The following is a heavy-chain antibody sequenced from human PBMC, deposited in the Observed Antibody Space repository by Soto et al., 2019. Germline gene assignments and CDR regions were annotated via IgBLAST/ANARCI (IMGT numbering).Heavy chain of an antibody. CDR1: GFTFTSSA. CDR3: AAGRGDYSSGYYYGPY. CDR2: IVVGSGNT. D-gene: IGHD3-22*01. V-gene: IGHV1-58*01. Sequence: GASVKVSCKASGFTFTSSAVQWVRQARGQRLERIGWIVVGSGNTNYAQKFQERVTITRDMSTSTAYMELSSLRSEDTAVYYCAAGRGDYSSGYYYGPYWGQGTLVTVSS. J-gene: IGHJ4*02.